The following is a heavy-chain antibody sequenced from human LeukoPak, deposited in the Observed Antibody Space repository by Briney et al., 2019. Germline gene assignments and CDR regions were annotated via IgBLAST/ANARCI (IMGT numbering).Heavy chain of an antibody. CDR1: EFDFSTHA. CDR2: IISSSSTM. CDR3: ARERSSGGPNYYYYGMDV. V-gene: IGHV3-48*01. Sequence: QSGGSLRLPCAPSEFDFSTHAMTWVRQAPGKGLEWVSYIISSSSTMSYADSVKGRFTISRDNAKNSLYLQMNSLRAEDTAVYYCARERSSGGPNYYYYGMDVWGQGTTVTVSS. D-gene: IGHD6-25*01. J-gene: IGHJ6*02.